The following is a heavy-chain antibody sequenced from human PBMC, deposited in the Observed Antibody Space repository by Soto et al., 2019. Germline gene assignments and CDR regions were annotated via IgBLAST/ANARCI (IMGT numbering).Heavy chain of an antibody. D-gene: IGHD2-15*01. Sequence: PGESLKISCKGSGYSFTSYWIGWVRQMPGKGLEWMGIIYPGDSDTRYSPSFQGQVTISADKSISTAYLQWSSLKASDTAMYYCARGPLPVGVVVAATGGWFDPWGQGTLVTVSS. CDR1: GYSFTSYW. CDR3: ARGPLPVGVVVAATGGWFDP. V-gene: IGHV5-51*01. CDR2: IYPGDSDT. J-gene: IGHJ5*02.